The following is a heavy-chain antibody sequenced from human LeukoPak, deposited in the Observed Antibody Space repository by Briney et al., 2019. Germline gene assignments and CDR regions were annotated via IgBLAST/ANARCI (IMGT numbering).Heavy chain of an antibody. Sequence: SETLSLTCTVSGGSISSYYWSWIRQPAGKGLEWIGRIYTSGSTNYNPSLKSRVTMSVDTSKNQFSLKLSSVTAADTAVYYCARGREDRSGYYFYFDNWGQGTLVTVSS. CDR2: IYTSGST. CDR1: GGSISSYY. V-gene: IGHV4-4*07. D-gene: IGHD3-22*01. CDR3: ARGREDRSGYYFYFDN. J-gene: IGHJ4*02.